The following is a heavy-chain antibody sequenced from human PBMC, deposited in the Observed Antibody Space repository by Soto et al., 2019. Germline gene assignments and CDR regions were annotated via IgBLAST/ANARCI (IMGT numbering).Heavy chain of an antibody. CDR1: GYTFTDYY. D-gene: IGHD3-3*01. CDR2: INPESGGR. Sequence: ASVKVSCKTSGYTFTDYYMHWFRQAPGQGLEWMGWINPESGGRHYGQKFQGRVTMTRDTSISTAYMELSRLRSDETAVYFCARDVSGWSGYLNWFDPWGQGTMVTVSS. J-gene: IGHJ5*02. V-gene: IGHV1-2*02. CDR3: ARDVSGWSGYLNWFDP.